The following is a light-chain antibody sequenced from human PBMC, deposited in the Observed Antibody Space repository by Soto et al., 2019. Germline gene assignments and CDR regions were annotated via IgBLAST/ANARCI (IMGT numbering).Light chain of an antibody. CDR2: GAS. J-gene: IGKJ1*01. Sequence: EIVMTQSPATLSVSPGERATLSCRASQSVSSNLAWYQQRPGQAPRLLIYGASTRATGIPARFSGSGSGTEFTLTISSPQSEDFAVYSCQQYNNWPPETFGQGTKVEIK. CDR1: QSVSSN. V-gene: IGKV3-15*01. CDR3: QQYNNWPPET.